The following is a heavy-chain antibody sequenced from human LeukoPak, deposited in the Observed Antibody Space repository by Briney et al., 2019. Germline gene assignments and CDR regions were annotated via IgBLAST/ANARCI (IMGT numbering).Heavy chain of an antibody. J-gene: IGHJ4*02. CDR3: VSFDY. CDR1: GFTFRNYA. CDR2: IVGSGDST. V-gene: IGHV3-23*01. Sequence: GGSLRLSCAASGFTFRNYAMSWVRQAPGKGLEWVSAIVGSGDSTYYADSVQGRFTISRDNSKNTLYLQMNSLRAEDTAVYYCVSFDYWGQGTLVTVSS.